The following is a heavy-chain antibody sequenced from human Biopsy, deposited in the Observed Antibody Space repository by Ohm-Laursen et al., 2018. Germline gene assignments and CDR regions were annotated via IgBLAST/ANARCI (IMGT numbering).Heavy chain of an antibody. Sequence: SLRLSCAASDFTVSENYFTWVRQAPGKGLVWVSHIKSVGSWTNYADSVKGRFTISRDNAKNTLYLQMNSLRAEDTAVYYCVSFLKDLNMAVWGQGTTVTVSS. V-gene: IGHV3-74*01. D-gene: IGHD2-15*01. CDR2: IKSVGSWT. CDR1: DFTVSENY. CDR3: VSFLKDLNMAV. J-gene: IGHJ6*02.